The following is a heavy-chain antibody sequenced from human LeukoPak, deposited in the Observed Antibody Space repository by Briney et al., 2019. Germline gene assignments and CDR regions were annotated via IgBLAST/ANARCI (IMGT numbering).Heavy chain of an antibody. D-gene: IGHD3-22*01. V-gene: IGHV3-15*07. CDR3: TTSSGYYISGSALDI. CDR1: GFTFSNAR. Sequence: PGGSLRLSCTASGFTFSNARMNWVRQAPGKGLEWVGRIKSKADDGATDYAASVKGRFTISRDDSKNTLYLQMNSLKTEDTAVYYCTTSSGYYISGSALDIWGQGTMVAVSS. CDR2: IKSKADDGAT. J-gene: IGHJ3*02.